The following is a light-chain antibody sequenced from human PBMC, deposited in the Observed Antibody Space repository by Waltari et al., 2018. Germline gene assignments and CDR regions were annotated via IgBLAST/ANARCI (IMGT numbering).Light chain of an antibody. CDR3: QQYNSYPMYT. CDR1: QSNGSW. CDR2: EES. Sequence: DIQMTQSPSTLSASVGDRVTITCRASQSNGSWLDWYQQKPGKAPKLLLYEESSLDSGVTSRISGSGAGTEFAHTSSSLQSNDVAIYYGQQYNSYPMYTFGPATKLEI. J-gene: IGKJ2*01. V-gene: IGKV1-5*03.